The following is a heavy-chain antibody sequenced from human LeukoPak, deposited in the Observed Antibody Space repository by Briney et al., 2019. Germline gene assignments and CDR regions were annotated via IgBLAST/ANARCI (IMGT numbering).Heavy chain of an antibody. V-gene: IGHV3-11*04. CDR2: ISSSGSTI. CDR1: GFPFSDYY. CDR3: ARDLPTLLTTVTTD. J-gene: IGHJ4*02. Sequence: PGGSLRLSCAASGFPFSDYYMSWIRQAPGKGLEWVSYISSSGSTIYYADSVKGRFTISRDNAKNSLYLQMNSLRAEDTAVYYCARDLPTLLTTVTTDWGQGTLVTVSS. D-gene: IGHD4-17*01.